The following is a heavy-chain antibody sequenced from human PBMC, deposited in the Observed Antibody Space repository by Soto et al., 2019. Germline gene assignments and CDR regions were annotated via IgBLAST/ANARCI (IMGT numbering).Heavy chain of an antibody. V-gene: IGHV1-18*01. Sequence: QVQLVQSRGEVKKPGASVKVSCKTSGYSFTTYGISWVRQAPGQGLEWMGWISGYNGNTNYAQKLQGRVTMTTDTSTSTAYMERTSLRSFDTSVYYCAREGPAPYYYYGRDVWGQGSTVTVSS. CDR1: GYSFTTYG. J-gene: IGHJ6*02. CDR2: ISGYNGNT. CDR3: AREGPAPYYYYGRDV.